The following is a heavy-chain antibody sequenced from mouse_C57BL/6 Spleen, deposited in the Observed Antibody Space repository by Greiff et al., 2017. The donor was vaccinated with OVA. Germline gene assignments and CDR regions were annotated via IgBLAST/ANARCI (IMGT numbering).Heavy chain of an antibody. CDR1: GYTFTSYG. D-gene: IGHD2-3*01. Sequence: QVQLQQSGAELVRPGASVKLSCKASGYTFTSYGISWVKQRTGQGLEWIGEIYPRSGNTYYNEKFKGKATLTADKSSSTAYMELRSLTSEDSAVYFCARSDDGYYPYYFDYWGQGTTLTVSS. J-gene: IGHJ2*01. CDR3: ARSDDGYYPYYFDY. CDR2: IYPRSGNT. V-gene: IGHV1-81*01.